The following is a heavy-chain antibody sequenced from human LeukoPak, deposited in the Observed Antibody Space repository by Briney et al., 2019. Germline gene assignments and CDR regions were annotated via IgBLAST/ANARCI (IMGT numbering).Heavy chain of an antibody. D-gene: IGHD6-19*01. CDR3: AILIRKAVAGTY. CDR1: GYTFTGYY. Sequence: ASVKVSCKASGYTFTGYYMHWVRQAPGQGLEWMGWINPSSGGTNYAQKFQGRVTMTRDTSISTAYMELSRLRSDDTAVYYCAILIRKAVAGTYWGQGTLVTVSS. J-gene: IGHJ4*02. V-gene: IGHV1-2*02. CDR2: INPSSGGT.